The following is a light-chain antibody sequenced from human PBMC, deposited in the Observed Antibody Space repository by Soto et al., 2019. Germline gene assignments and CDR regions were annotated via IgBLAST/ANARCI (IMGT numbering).Light chain of an antibody. Sequence: DIQMTQSPSTLSASVGDRVTITCRASQSITTYVNWYQQKLGKAPTLLIYAASSLQSGVPSRFSGSGSGTDFTLTISSLQPEDFATYFCQQCYSSPRTFSQGTKV. CDR1: QSITTY. CDR3: QQCYSSPRT. J-gene: IGKJ1*01. V-gene: IGKV1-39*01. CDR2: AAS.